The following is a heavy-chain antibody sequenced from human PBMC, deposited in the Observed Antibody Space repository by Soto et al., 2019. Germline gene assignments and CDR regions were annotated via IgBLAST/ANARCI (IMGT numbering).Heavy chain of an antibody. J-gene: IGHJ4*02. V-gene: IGHV4-34*04. D-gene: IGHD2-15*01. CDR1: GESFSDYY. CDR3: ARVQCSDGSCYPGSFDY. Sequence: PSETLSLTCAVYGESFSDYYCTWIRQPPGKGLEWIGEINRNGRTDHNPPLKSRATISIDTSKHQFSLKLSSVTAADTAVYYCARVQCSDGSCYPGSFDYWSQGTLVTVSS. CDR2: INRNGRT.